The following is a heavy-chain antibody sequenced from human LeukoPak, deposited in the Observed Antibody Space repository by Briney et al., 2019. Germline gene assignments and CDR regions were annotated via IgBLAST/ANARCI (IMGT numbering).Heavy chain of an antibody. D-gene: IGHD4-17*01. CDR3: ARGNSALRAFDY. CDR2: TYYRSKWYN. Sequence: SQTLSLTCAISGDSASSNSTAWSWIRQSPSRGLEWLGRTYYRSKWYNDYAVSVKSRITINPDTSKNQFSLQLNSVTPEDTALYFCARGNSALRAFDYWGQGTLVTVSS. J-gene: IGHJ4*02. CDR1: GDSASSNSTA. V-gene: IGHV6-1*01.